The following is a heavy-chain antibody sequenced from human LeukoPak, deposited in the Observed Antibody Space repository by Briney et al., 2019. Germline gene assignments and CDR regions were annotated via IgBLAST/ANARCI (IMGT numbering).Heavy chain of an antibody. CDR2: ISYDGSNK. V-gene: IGHV3-30-3*01. CDR1: GFTFSSYA. J-gene: IGHJ1*01. D-gene: IGHD6-19*01. CDR3: ARAVAGLLGYFQH. Sequence: GGSLRLSCAASGFTFSSYAMHWVRQAPGKGLEWVAVISYDGSNKYYADSVKGRFTISRDNSKNTLYLQMNSLRAVDTAVYYCARAVAGLLGYFQHWGQGTLVTVSS.